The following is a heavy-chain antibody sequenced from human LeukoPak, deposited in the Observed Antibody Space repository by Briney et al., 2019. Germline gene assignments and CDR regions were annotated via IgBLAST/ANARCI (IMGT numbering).Heavy chain of an antibody. CDR3: ARDLSSAITSALVLDV. Sequence: PGRSLRLSCTVSGFTFDDYAMHWHRHTPGKGREWVAGITWNRDNIGYGDSVKGRFTISRDNVKNVLYLQMNSLRPEDTALYYCARDLSSAITSALVLDVWGQGTTV. CDR2: ITWNRDNI. V-gene: IGHV3-9*01. D-gene: IGHD3-22*01. J-gene: IGHJ6*02. CDR1: GFTFDDYA.